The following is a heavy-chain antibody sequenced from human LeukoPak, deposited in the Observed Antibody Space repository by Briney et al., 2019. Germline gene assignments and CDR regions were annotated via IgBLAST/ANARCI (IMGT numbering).Heavy chain of an antibody. Sequence: KPSETLSLTCTVSGGSISSYYWSWLRQPPGKGLEWIGFIYYSGSTHYKSSLKSRVTISVDTSKNQFSLRLTSVTAADTAVYYCARHSGSSPHYFDYWGQGTLVTVSS. CDR1: GGSISSYY. CDR2: IYYSGST. D-gene: IGHD1-26*01. CDR3: ARHSGSSPHYFDY. J-gene: IGHJ4*02. V-gene: IGHV4-59*08.